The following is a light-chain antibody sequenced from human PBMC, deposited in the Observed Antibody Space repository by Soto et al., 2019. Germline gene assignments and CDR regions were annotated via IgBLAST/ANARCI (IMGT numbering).Light chain of an antibody. V-gene: IGLV1-47*02. CDR2: TND. Sequence: QSALTQPPSASGTPGQRVTISCSGSSSNIGSNYVYWYQQLPGTAPKLLIYTNDQRPSGVPDRFSGSKSGTSASLAISGLRSEDEADYYCAAWDDSLRGWVFGGGTKLT. J-gene: IGLJ3*02. CDR3: AAWDDSLRGWV. CDR1: SSNIGSNY.